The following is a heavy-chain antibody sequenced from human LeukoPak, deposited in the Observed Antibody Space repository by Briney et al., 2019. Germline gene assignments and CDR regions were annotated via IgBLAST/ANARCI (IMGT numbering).Heavy chain of an antibody. J-gene: IGHJ6*03. CDR2: INPSGGST. CDR1: GYTFASYY. Sequence: ASVKVSCKASGYTFASYYMHWVRQAPGQGLEWMGIINPSGGSTSYAQKFQGRVTMTRDTSTSTVYMELSSLRSEDTAVYYCARHSYDFWIYYYMDVWGKGTTVTVSS. V-gene: IGHV1-46*01. CDR3: ARHSYDFWIYYYMDV. D-gene: IGHD3-3*01.